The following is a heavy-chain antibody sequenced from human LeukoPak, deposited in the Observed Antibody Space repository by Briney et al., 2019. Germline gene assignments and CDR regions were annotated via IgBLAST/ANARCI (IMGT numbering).Heavy chain of an antibody. V-gene: IGHV1-2*02. CDR3: ARENCTNGVCYKQLDY. CDR1: GYTFTGYY. CDR2: INPNSGGT. J-gene: IGHJ4*02. D-gene: IGHD2-8*01. Sequence: ASVKVSCKASGYTFTGYYMHWVRQAPGQGLEWMGWINPNSGGTNYAQKFQGRVTMIRDTSISTAYMELSRLRSDDTAVYYCARENCTNGVCYKQLDYWGQGTLVTVSS.